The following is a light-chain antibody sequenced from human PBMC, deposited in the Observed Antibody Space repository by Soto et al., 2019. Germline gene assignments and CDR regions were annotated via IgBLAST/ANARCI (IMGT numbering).Light chain of an antibody. V-gene: IGLV1-44*01. J-gene: IGLJ3*02. CDR3: AAWDDSLSGPV. CDR2: GNN. CDR1: SSNIGRNT. Sequence: QSVLTQPPSASGTPGQRVTISCSGSSSNIGRNTVNWYQQFPGTAPKLLIYGNNQRPSGVPDRFYGSKSGTSASLAISWLQSEDEADYYCAAWDDSLSGPVFGGGTKLTVL.